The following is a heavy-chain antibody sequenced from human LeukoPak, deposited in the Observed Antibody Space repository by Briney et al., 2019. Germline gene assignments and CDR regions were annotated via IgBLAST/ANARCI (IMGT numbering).Heavy chain of an antibody. CDR2: ISWEGGST. J-gene: IGHJ6*04. V-gene: IGHV3-43D*03. CDR3: AELGITMIGGV. CDR1: GFTFDDYG. D-gene: IGHD3-10*02. Sequence: GGSLRLSCAASGFTFDDYGMHWVRQAPGKGLEWVSLISWEGGSTYYADSVKGRFTISRDNAKNSLYLQMNSLRAEDTAVYYCAELGITMIGGVWGKGTTVTISS.